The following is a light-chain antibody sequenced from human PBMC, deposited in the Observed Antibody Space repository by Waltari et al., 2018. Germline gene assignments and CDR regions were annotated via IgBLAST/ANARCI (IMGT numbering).Light chain of an antibody. CDR3: HQYGTSPPYT. V-gene: IGKV3-20*01. J-gene: IGKJ2*01. CDR2: GAS. CDR1: QTISSSY. Sequence: EIVLTQSPGTLSLSPGERATLSCRASQTISSSYLAWYQQKPGQAPRLLIYGASKRATGIPGRFSGSGSGADFTLSISRLEPEDFAVYYCHQYGTSPPYTFGQGTKLEIK.